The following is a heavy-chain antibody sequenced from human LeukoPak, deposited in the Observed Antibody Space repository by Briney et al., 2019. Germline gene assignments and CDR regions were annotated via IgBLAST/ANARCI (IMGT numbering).Heavy chain of an antibody. D-gene: IGHD4-17*01. J-gene: IGHJ4*02. CDR2: ISSSGSTI. Sequence: AGGSLRLPCAASGFTFSSYEMNWVRQAPGKGLEWVSYISSSGSTIYYADSVKGRFTISRDNAKNSLYLQMNSLRAEDTAVYYCAREDYGDYDYDYWGQGTLVTVSS. CDR3: AREDYGDYDYDY. CDR1: GFTFSSYE. V-gene: IGHV3-48*03.